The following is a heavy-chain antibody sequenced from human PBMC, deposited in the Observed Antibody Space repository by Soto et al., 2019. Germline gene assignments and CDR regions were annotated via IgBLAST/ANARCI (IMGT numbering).Heavy chain of an antibody. CDR1: GGSITSDCYS. V-gene: IGHV4-30-2*01. Sequence: SETLSLTCTVSGGSITSDCYSWSWVRQPPGKGLEWISYIYQIGSAYYNPSLKGRVTTSVDKSKNQFSLKLNSLTAADTAVYYCARDSDTAAALGMDVWGQGTTVTVSS. J-gene: IGHJ6*02. D-gene: IGHD5-18*01. CDR2: IYQIGSA. CDR3: ARDSDTAAALGMDV.